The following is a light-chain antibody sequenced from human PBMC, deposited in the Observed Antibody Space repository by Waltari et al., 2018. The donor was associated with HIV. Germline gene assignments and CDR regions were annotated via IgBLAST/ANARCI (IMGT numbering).Light chain of an antibody. V-gene: IGKV1-8*01. J-gene: IGKJ3*01. Sequence: AIRMTQSPSSISASKGDKVAITCRASQAIDSSLAWYQQKPGGAPKLLIYGVSTLESGVASRFSGSGFGTQFTLTIGCLQSEDFATYYCQQYFNYPFTFGPGTKV. CDR3: QQYFNYPFT. CDR2: GVS. CDR1: QAIDSS.